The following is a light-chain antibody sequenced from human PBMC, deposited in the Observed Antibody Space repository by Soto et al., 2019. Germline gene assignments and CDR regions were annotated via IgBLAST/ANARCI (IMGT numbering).Light chain of an antibody. CDR2: EDI. V-gene: IGLV2-23*01. Sequence: QSVLTQPASVSGSPGQSITISCTGTSSDIGRYNLVSWYQQHPGKAPKLIIYEDIERPSGVSDRFSGSKSGNTASLTISGLQTEDEADYSCCSYAGGASVVFGGGTKLTVL. J-gene: IGLJ2*01. CDR3: CSYAGGASVV. CDR1: SSDIGRYNL.